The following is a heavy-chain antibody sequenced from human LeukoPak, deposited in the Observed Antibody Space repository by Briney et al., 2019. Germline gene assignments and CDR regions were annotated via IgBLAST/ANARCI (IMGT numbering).Heavy chain of an antibody. CDR3: ASNRYYYDSSGYFPLRRTYYFDY. V-gene: IGHV3-7*01. J-gene: IGHJ4*02. CDR1: GFTFSSYW. D-gene: IGHD3-22*01. CDR2: IKQDGSEK. Sequence: PGGSLRLSCAASGFTFSSYWMSWVRQAPGKGLEWVANIKQDGSEKYYVDSVKDRFTISRDNAKNSLYLQMNSLRAEDTAVYYCASNRYYYDSSGYFPLRRTYYFDYWGQGTLVTVSS.